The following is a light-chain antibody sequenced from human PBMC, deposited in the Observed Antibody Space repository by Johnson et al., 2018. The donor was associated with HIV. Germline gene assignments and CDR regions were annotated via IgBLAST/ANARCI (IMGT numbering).Light chain of an antibody. V-gene: IGLV1-51*02. CDR1: SSNIGNNY. CDR2: ENN. CDR3: GTWDSSLSGV. J-gene: IGLJ1*01. Sequence: QSVLTQPPSVSAAPGQKVTISCSGSSSNIGNNYVSWYQQLPGTAPKLLIYENNKRPSGIPDRFSGSKSGTSATLGITGLQTGAEADYYCGTWDSSLSGVFGTGTKVTAL.